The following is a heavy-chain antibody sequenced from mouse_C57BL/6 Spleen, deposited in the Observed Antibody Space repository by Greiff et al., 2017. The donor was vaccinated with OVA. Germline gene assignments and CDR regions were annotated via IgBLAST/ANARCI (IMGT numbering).Heavy chain of an antibody. CDR3: ARYGNFRLDY. V-gene: IGHV1-55*01. Sequence: VQLQQPGAELVKPGASVKMSCKASGYTFTSYWITWVKQRPGQGLEWIGDIYPGSGSTNYNEKFKSKATLTVDTSSSTAYMQLRSLTSEDSSVYYLARYGNFRLDYWGQGTTLPGSS. CDR2: IYPGSGST. D-gene: IGHD2-1*01. J-gene: IGHJ2*01. CDR1: GYTFTSYW.